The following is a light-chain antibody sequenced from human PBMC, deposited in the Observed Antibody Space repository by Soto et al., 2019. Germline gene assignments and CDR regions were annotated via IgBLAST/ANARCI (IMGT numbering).Light chain of an antibody. CDR1: QSVSSY. Sequence: EIVLTQSPATLSLSPGVRATLSCRASQSVSSYLAWYQQKPGQAPRLLIYDASNRATGIPAMFSGSGSGTDFTLTISSLEPEDFAVYYCQQRSNWPVFTFGPGTKVDIK. J-gene: IGKJ3*01. V-gene: IGKV3-11*01. CDR2: DAS. CDR3: QQRSNWPVFT.